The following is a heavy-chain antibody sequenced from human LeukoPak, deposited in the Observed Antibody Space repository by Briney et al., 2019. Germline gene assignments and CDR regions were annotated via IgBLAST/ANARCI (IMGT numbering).Heavy chain of an antibody. D-gene: IGHD3-10*01. Sequence: PGGSLRLSCAASGFTYTNYWMAWVRQAPGKGLQWVASIEQDGSVEYYVDSVKGRFTISRDNAKNSHYLQMNSLRVEDMAVYYCARWADDSGIYYIASWGQGTLVTVSS. CDR3: ARWADDSGIYYIAS. CDR1: GFTYTNYW. CDR2: IEQDGSVE. V-gene: IGHV3-7*01. J-gene: IGHJ5*02.